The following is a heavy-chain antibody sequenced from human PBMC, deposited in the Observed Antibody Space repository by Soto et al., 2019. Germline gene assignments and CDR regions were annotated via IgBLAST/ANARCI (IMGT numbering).Heavy chain of an antibody. D-gene: IGHD3-10*01. CDR3: TRVGYYGSGTSDD. CDR2: TSPYNGHT. Sequence: QVQLVQSGAEVKKPRASVKVSCKTSGYTFRSYGISWVRQAPGQGLEWMGWTSPYNGHTNYAQKFQGRVTMTTDTSTTTAYMELRSLRYDDTAVYYCTRVGYYGSGTSDDWGQGTLVTVSS. CDR1: GYTFRSYG. V-gene: IGHV1-18*01. J-gene: IGHJ4*02.